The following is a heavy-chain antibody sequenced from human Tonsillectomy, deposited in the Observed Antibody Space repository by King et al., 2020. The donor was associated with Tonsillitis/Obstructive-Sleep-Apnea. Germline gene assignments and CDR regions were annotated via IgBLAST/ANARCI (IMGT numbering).Heavy chain of an antibody. CDR1: GDSISSYY. J-gene: IGHJ6*03. V-gene: IGHV4-59*08. Sequence: QLQESGPGLVKPSETLSLTCTVSGDSISSYYWSWIRHPPGKGLEWIGYIYYSGSTNYNPSLKSRVTISIDTSKNQLSLKLSSVTAADTAVYYCARGGGYYYMDVWGKATTVTVSS. D-gene: IGHD2-15*01. CDR3: ARGGGYYYMDV. CDR2: IYYSGST.